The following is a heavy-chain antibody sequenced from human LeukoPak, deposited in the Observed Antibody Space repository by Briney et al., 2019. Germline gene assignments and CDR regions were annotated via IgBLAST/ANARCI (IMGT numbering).Heavy chain of an antibody. CDR3: ARNTPSPYSSSLFDP. V-gene: IGHV4-34*01. J-gene: IGHJ5*02. CDR2: INHSGST. D-gene: IGHD6-6*01. Sequence: PSETLSLTCAVYGGSFSGYYWSWIRQPPGKGPEWIGEINHSGSTNYNPSLKSRVTIPVDTSKNQFSLKLSSVTAADTAVYYCARNTPSPYSSSLFDPWGQGTLVTVSS. CDR1: GGSFSGYY.